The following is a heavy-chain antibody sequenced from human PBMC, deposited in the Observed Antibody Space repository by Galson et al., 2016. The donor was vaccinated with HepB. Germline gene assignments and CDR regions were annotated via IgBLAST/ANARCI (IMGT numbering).Heavy chain of an antibody. CDR2: IYSGGST. J-gene: IGHJ6*02. CDR1: GFTVSSNY. V-gene: IGHV3-53*01. Sequence: SLRLSCAASGFTVSSNYMTWARQAPGKGLEWVSVIYSGGSTYYADSVKGRFIISRDNSKNTLYLQMNSLRAEDTAVYYCARDNNYYYGMDVWGQGTTVTVSS. D-gene: IGHD2/OR15-2a*01. CDR3: ARDNNYYYGMDV.